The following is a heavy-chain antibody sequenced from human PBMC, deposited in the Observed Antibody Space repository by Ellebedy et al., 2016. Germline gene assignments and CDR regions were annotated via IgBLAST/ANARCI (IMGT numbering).Heavy chain of an antibody. J-gene: IGHJ6*02. CDR1: GFTFSTYW. V-gene: IGHV3-74*01. CDR3: AREYCSSTSCNAGRYYYGMDV. Sequence: GGSLRLXCAASGFTFSTYWMHWVRQAPETGLVWVTRINSYGSSTRYADSVKGRFTISRDNAKNTLYLQMNSLRVEDTAVYYCAREYCSSTSCNAGRYYYGMDVWGQGSTVTVSS. D-gene: IGHD2-2*01. CDR2: INSYGSST.